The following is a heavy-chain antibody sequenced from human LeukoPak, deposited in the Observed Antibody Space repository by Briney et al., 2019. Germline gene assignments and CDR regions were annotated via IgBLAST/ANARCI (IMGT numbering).Heavy chain of an antibody. V-gene: IGHV3-11*01. CDR3: ARDRGSSWSYYYYGMDV. CDR1: GFTFSDYY. D-gene: IGHD6-13*01. CDR2: ISSSGSTI. J-gene: IGHJ6*02. Sequence: KPGGSLRLSCAASGFTFSDYYMSWIRQAPGKGLEWVSYISSSGSTIYYADSVKGRFTISRDNAKNSLYLQMNSLRAEDTAVYYCARDRGSSWSYYYYGMDVWGQGTTVTVSS.